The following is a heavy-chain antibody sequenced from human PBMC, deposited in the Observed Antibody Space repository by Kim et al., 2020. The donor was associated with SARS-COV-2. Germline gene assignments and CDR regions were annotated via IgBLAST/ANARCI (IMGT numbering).Heavy chain of an antibody. V-gene: IGHV4-39*07. CDR3: ACNVGSTPDYYFDY. D-gene: IGHD1-26*01. Sequence: YAPALKSRSTIAGDTSKNQFSLNMRSVTAADTAVYYCACNVGSTPDYYFDYWGRGALVTVSS. J-gene: IGHJ4*02.